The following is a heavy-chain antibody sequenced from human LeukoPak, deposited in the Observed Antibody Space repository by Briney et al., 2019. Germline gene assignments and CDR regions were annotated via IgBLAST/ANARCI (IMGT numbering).Heavy chain of an antibody. J-gene: IGHJ4*02. CDR2: INHSGST. D-gene: IGHD5-12*01. CDR3: ARTVWLRFDY. Sequence: SETLSLTCTVSGYSISSGYYWSWIRQPPGKGLEWIGEINHSGSTNYNPSLKSRVTISVDTSKNQFSLKLSSVTAADTAVYYCARTVWLRFDYWGQGTLVTVSS. CDR1: GYSISSGYY. V-gene: IGHV4-38-2*02.